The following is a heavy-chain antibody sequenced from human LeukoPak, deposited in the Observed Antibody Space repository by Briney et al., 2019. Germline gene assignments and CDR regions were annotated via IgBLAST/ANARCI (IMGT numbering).Heavy chain of an antibody. CDR1: GYTFTGYY. D-gene: IGHD3-10*01. CDR2: INPNSGGT. J-gene: IGHJ1*01. V-gene: IGHV1-2*02. CDR3: AGGPPPRGVSAKYFQH. Sequence: GASVKVSCKASGYTFTGYYMHWVRQAPGQGLEWMGWINPNSGGTNYAQKFQGRVTMTRDTSISTAYMELSRLRSDDTAVYYCAGGPPPRGVSAKYFQHWGQGTLVTVSS.